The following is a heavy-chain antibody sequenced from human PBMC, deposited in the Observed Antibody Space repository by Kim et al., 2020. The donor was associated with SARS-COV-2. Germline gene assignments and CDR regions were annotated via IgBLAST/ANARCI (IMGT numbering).Heavy chain of an antibody. Sequence: CYNPSLKSRVTISVDTSKNQFSLKLSALTAADTAVYYWARHSPADWVFDYWGQGTLVTVSS. D-gene: IGHD3-9*01. V-gene: IGHV4-39*01. CDR3: ARHSPADWVFDY. J-gene: IGHJ4*02.